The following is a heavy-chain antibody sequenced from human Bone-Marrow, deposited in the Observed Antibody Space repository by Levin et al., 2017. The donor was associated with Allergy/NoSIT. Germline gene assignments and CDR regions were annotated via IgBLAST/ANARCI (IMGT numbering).Heavy chain of an antibody. CDR3: ARHYDDILTGQGEPDALDV. CDR1: GYSFISYW. CDR2: IYPSNSET. J-gene: IGHJ3*01. Sequence: GESLKISCKGSGYSFISYWIGWVRQRPGKGLEWMGIIYPSNSETRYSPSFQGQVTISADKSISTAFLQWSSLKASDTAIYYCARHYDDILTGQGEPDALDVWGRGTMVTVSS. V-gene: IGHV5-51*01. D-gene: IGHD3-9*01.